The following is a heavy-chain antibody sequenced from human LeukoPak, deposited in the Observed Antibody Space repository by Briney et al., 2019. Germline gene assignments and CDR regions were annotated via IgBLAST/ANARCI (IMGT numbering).Heavy chain of an antibody. J-gene: IGHJ1*01. V-gene: IGHV1-3*01. CDR2: ISAGHGNT. CDR3: ARDSLPTYYYGSGSYYGYFQH. Sequence: GASVKVSCKASGYTFTSYAMHWVRQAPGQRLEWMGWISAGHGNTKYSQKFQGRVTITRDTSASTAYMELSSLRSEDTAVYYCARDSLPTYYYGSGSYYGYFQHWGQGTLVTVSS. D-gene: IGHD3-10*01. CDR1: GYTFTSYA.